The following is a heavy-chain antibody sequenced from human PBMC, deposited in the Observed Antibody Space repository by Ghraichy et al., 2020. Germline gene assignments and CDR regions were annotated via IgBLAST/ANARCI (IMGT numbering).Heavy chain of an antibody. V-gene: IGHV3-74*01. Sequence: GGSLRLSCAASGFTFSKYWMHWVRQAPGKGLVWVSRINSDEISTTYADSVKGRFTISRDNAKNTLYMQMNSLRAEDTDVYYCARASHYYDSSGYQYWYFDLWGRGTLVTVSS. J-gene: IGHJ2*01. D-gene: IGHD3-22*01. CDR1: GFTFSKYW. CDR2: INSDEIST. CDR3: ARASHYYDSSGYQYWYFDL.